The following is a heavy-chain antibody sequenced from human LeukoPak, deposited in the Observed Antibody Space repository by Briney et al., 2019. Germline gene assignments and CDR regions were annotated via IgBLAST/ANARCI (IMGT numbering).Heavy chain of an antibody. CDR1: GYTFTGYY. V-gene: IGHV1-2*02. J-gene: IGHJ4*02. Sequence: ASVKVSCKASGYTFTGYYMYWVRQAPGQGLEWMVWINPNSGGTNYAQKFQGRVTMTRDTSISTANMELTRLRLDDTAVYYCARDLGTTVATSDYWGQGTLVTVSS. D-gene: IGHD4-17*01. CDR3: ARDLGTTVATSDY. CDR2: INPNSGGT.